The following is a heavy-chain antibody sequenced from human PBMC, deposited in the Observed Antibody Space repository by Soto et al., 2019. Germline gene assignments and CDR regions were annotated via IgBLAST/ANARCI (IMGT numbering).Heavy chain of an antibody. J-gene: IGHJ6*02. V-gene: IGHV5-51*01. D-gene: IGHD3-10*01. CDR3: AIAYGSGSLYYYYYGMDV. CDR2: IYPGDSDT. CDR1: GYSFTSYW. Sequence: RGSLKISCKCSGYSFTSYWIGWVRQMPGKGLEWMGIIYPGDSDTRYSPSFQGQVTISADKSISTAYLQWGSLKASDTAMYYCAIAYGSGSLYYYYYGMDVWGQGTTVTVSS.